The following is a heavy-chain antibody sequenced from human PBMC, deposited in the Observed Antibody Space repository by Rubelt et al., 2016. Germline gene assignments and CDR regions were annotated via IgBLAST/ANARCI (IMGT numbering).Heavy chain of an antibody. D-gene: IGHD3-22*01. CDR3: AAAPDSSGYYGNFDY. CDR1: GGSISSSSYY. J-gene: IGHJ4*02. CDR2: IYYSGST. Sequence: QLQLQESGPGLVKPSDTLSLTCTVSGGSISSSSYYWGWIRPPPGKGLEWIGSIYYSGSTYYNPSLKSRVTISVDTSKNQFSRRGGAVTAADTAVYYCAAAPDSSGYYGNFDYWGQGTLVTVSS. V-gene: IGHV4-39*01.